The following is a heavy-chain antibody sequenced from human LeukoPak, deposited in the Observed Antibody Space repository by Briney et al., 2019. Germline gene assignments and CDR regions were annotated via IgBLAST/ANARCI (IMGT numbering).Heavy chain of an antibody. V-gene: IGHV3-7*01. CDR1: GFTFSSYW. CDR2: IKQGGSEK. CDR3: ARERVYYDSSGYYYHYYGMDV. Sequence: GGSLRLSCAASGFTFSSYWMSWVRQAPGKGLEWVANIKQGGSEKYYVDSVKGRFTISRDNAKNSLYLQMNSLRAEDTAVYYCARERVYYDSSGYYYHYYGMDVWGQGTTVTVSS. D-gene: IGHD3-22*01. J-gene: IGHJ6*02.